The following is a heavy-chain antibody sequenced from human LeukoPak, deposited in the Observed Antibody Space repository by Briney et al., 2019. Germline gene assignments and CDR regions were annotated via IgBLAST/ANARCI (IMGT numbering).Heavy chain of an antibody. CDR2: ISSSSSTI. CDR1: GFTFSSYE. Sequence: GGSLRLSCAASGFTFSSYEMNWVRQAPGKGLEWVSYISSSSSTIYYADSLKGRFTISRDNAKNSLYLQMNSLRAEDTAVYYCARDGVAELMSALDYWGQGILVTVSS. V-gene: IGHV3-48*03. D-gene: IGHD1-26*01. J-gene: IGHJ4*02. CDR3: ARDGVAELMSALDY.